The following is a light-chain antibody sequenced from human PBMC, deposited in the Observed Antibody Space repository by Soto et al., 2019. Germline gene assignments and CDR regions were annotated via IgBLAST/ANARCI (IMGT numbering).Light chain of an antibody. V-gene: IGLV2-14*01. Sequence: QSALTQPASVSGSPGQSIAISCTGTSSDVGAYNYVSWYQQHPGKAPKLMIYDVSNRPSGVSDRCSGSKSGNTASLTISGLQAEDEADYYCSSYTTSDTYVFGSGTKLTVL. CDR1: SSDVGAYNY. CDR2: DVS. J-gene: IGLJ1*01. CDR3: SSYTTSDTYV.